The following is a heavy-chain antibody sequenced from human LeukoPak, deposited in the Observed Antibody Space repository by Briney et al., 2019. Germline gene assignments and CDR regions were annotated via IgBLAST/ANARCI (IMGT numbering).Heavy chain of an antibody. CDR2: INPNSGGT. Sequence: ASVKVSCKASGYTFTGYYMHWVRQAPGQGLEWMGWINPNSGGTNYAQKFQGRVTMTRDTSISTAYMELSRLRSDDTAVYYCARAQQPAAMGNYYYYMDVWGKGTTVTVSS. CDR3: ARAQQPAAMGNYYYYMDV. CDR1: GYTFTGYY. V-gene: IGHV1-2*02. D-gene: IGHD2-2*01. J-gene: IGHJ6*03.